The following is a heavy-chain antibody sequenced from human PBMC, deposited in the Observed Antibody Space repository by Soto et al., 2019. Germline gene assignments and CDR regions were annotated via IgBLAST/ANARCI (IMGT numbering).Heavy chain of an antibody. CDR3: ARAGYYYDSSGYYSDPFDY. Sequence: PSETLSLTCTVSGGSISSYYWSWIRQHSGKGLEWIGYIYYSGSTYYNPSLKSRVTISVDTSKNQFSLKLSSVTAADTAVYYCARAGYYYDSSGYYSDPFDYWGQGTLVTVSS. CDR2: IYYSGST. CDR1: GGSISSYY. J-gene: IGHJ4*02. D-gene: IGHD3-22*01. V-gene: IGHV4-59*06.